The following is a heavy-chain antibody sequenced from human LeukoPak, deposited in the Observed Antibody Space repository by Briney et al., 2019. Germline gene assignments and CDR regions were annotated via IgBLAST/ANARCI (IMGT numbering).Heavy chain of an antibody. CDR1: GGSISSGGYY. Sequence: TPSETLSLTCTVSGGSISSGGYYWSWIRQHPGKGLEWIGYIYYSGSTYYNPSLKSRVTISVDTSKNQFSLKLSSVTAADTAVYYCARRQSNWFDPWGQGTLVTVSS. V-gene: IGHV4-31*03. J-gene: IGHJ5*02. CDR2: IYYSGST. CDR3: ARRQSNWFDP.